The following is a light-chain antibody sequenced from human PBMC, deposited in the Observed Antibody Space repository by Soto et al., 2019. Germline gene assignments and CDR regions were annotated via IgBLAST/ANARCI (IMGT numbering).Light chain of an antibody. Sequence: EIVLMQSPGTLSLSPGERATLSCRASQSVSSSYLAWYQQRPGQAPRLLISGASSRATGIPDRFSGSGSGTDFTLTISRLEPEDFAVYYCQQYVTSPVTFGQGTKVEIK. J-gene: IGKJ1*01. CDR3: QQYVTSPVT. CDR1: QSVSSSY. CDR2: GAS. V-gene: IGKV3-20*01.